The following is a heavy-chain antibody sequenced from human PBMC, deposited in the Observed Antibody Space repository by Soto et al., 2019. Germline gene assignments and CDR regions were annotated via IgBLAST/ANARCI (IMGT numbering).Heavy chain of an antibody. V-gene: IGHV1-69*13. CDR1: GGTFSSYA. Sequence: SVKVSCKASGGTFSSYAISWVRQAPGQGLEWMGGIIPIFGTANYAQKFQGRVTITADESTSTAYMGLSSLRSEDTAVYYCARALYYYDSSGYPREFDFWGQGILVTVSS. CDR3: ARALYYYDSSGYPREFDF. J-gene: IGHJ4*02. D-gene: IGHD3-22*01. CDR2: IIPIFGTA.